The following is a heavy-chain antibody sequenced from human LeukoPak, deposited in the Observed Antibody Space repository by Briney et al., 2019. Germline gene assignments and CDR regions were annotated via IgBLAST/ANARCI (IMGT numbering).Heavy chain of an antibody. Sequence: GGSLRLSCAASGFTFRTYWMHWVRHAPGKGLMWVSRINTEGSSTSYADSVKGRFTISRDNAKNTLYLQMNSLRAEDTAMYYCARDFDRYYFDYWGQGTLVTVSS. J-gene: IGHJ4*02. D-gene: IGHD3-9*01. CDR1: GFTFRTYW. CDR2: INTEGSST. V-gene: IGHV3-74*01. CDR3: ARDFDRYYFDY.